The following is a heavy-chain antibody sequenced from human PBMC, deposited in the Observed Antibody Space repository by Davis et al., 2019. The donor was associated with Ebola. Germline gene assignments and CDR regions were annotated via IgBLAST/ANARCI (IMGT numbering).Heavy chain of an antibody. J-gene: IGHJ6*02. Sequence: AASVKVSCKASGYTFSSYAMHWVRQAPGQRLEWMGWINAGNGNTKYSQKFQGRVTITRDTSASTAYMELSSLRSEDTAVYYCARVKYVLHYYYGMDVWGQGTTVTVSS. CDR1: GYTFSSYA. D-gene: IGHD2-8*01. CDR3: ARVKYVLHYYYGMDV. CDR2: INAGNGNT. V-gene: IGHV1-3*01.